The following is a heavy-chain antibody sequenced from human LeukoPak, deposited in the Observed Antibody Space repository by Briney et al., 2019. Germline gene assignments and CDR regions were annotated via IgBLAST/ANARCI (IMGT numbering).Heavy chain of an antibody. CDR1: GFTFSSYS. Sequence: GGSLRLSCAASGFTFSSYSMNWVRQAPGKGLEWVSYISSSSSYIYYAGSVKGRFTISRDSAKNSLYLQMNSLRAEDTAVYYCARGGSNSGYWGQGTLVTVSS. V-gene: IGHV3-21*05. CDR2: ISSSSSYI. D-gene: IGHD1-1*01. CDR3: ARGGSNSGY. J-gene: IGHJ4*02.